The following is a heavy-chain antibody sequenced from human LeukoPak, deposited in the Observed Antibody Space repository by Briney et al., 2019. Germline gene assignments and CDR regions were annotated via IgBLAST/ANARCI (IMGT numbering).Heavy chain of an antibody. D-gene: IGHD5-24*01. CDR3: AKDSRDGYNYDFDY. CDR2: ISGSGGST. J-gene: IGHJ4*02. Sequence: PGGSLRLSCAASGFTFSSYAMSWVRQAPGKGLEWVSAISGSGGSTYYADSVKGRSTISRDNSKNTLYLQMNSLRAEDTAVYYCAKDSRDGYNYDFDYWGQGTLVTVSS. V-gene: IGHV3-23*01. CDR1: GFTFSSYA.